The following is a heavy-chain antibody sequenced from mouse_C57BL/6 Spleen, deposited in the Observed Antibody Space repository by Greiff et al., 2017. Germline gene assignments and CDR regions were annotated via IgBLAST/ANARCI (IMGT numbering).Heavy chain of an antibody. Sequence: VQLQQSGAELVKPGASVKLSCTASGFNIKDYYMHWVKQRTEQGLEWIGRIDPEDGETKYAPKFQGTATITADTSSNTAYLQLSSLTSEDTAVYYCARDNMTTVGVGYFDYWGQGTTLTVSS. CDR3: ARDNMTTVGVGYFDY. CDR1: GFNIKDYY. D-gene: IGHD1-1*01. V-gene: IGHV14-2*01. J-gene: IGHJ2*01. CDR2: IDPEDGET.